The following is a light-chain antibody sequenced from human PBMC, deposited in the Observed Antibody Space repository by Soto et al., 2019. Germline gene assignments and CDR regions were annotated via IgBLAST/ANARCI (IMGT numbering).Light chain of an antibody. J-gene: IGLJ1*01. V-gene: IGLV2-14*03. Sequence: QSVLTQPASVSGSPGQSITISCIGTSSGVGASNYVSWYQHHPGKAPKLIIYDVTDRPSGVSTRFSASKSGNTASLTISGLQAEDDADYYCSSYTTRNTEVFGTGTKVTVL. CDR1: SSGVGASNY. CDR3: SSYTTRNTEV. CDR2: DVT.